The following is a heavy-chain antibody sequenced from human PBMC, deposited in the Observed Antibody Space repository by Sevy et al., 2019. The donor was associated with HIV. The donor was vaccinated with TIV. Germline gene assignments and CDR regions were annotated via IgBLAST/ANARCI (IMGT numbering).Heavy chain of an antibody. J-gene: IGHJ1*01. CDR3: ARVASLNNCGGDCYLSATSEYFQH. CDR1: GFTFSSYR. V-gene: IGHV3-21*01. Sequence: GGSLRLSCAASGFTFSSYRMNWVRQAPGKGLEWVSSISSSSGYIYYADSVKGRFTISRDNAKNSLYLQMNSLRAEDTAVYYCARVASLNNCGGDCYLSATSEYFQHRGQGTLVTVSS. CDR2: ISSSSGYI. D-gene: IGHD2-21*02.